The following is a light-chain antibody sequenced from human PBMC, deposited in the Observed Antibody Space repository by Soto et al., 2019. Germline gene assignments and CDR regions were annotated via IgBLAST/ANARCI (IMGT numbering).Light chain of an antibody. V-gene: IGLV2-14*01. CDR2: DVS. CDR1: SSDVGGYNY. J-gene: IGLJ1*01. CDR3: SSYTSSSTSV. Sequence: QSALTQPASVSGSPGQSITISCTGTSSDVGGYNYVSWYQRHPGKAPKLMIYDVSNRPPGVSNRFSGSKSGNTASLTISGLQAEDDADYSCSSYTSSSTSVFGTGTKVTVL.